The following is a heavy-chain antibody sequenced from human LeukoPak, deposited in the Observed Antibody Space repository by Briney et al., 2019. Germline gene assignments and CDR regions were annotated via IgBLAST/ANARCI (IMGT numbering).Heavy chain of an antibody. J-gene: IGHJ4*02. CDR1: GFPFSSYW. V-gene: IGHV3-74*01. Sequence: GGSLRLSCAASGFPFSSYWMRWVRQAPGKGLVWVSRVNSDGSSTSYADSVKGRFTISRDNAKNTLYLQMNSLRAEDTAVYYCARADRYFDWLLSGYWGQGTLVTVSS. D-gene: IGHD3-9*01. CDR3: ARADRYFDWLLSGY. CDR2: VNSDGSST.